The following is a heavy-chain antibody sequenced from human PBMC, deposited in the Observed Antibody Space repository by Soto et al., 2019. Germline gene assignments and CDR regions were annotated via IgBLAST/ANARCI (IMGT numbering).Heavy chain of an antibody. CDR3: ARHWFHELRSGYLRPTWFDP. CDR1: GGSLDTNTYK. J-gene: IGHJ5*02. D-gene: IGHD3-3*01. CDR2: VSYTGSP. Sequence: QLQLQESGPGLVKSSETLSLTCSVSGGSLDTNTYKWAWLRQSPGKVLEWIGSVSYTGSPYYNLSFRRATISVDTSNNQFTLHLTSVTAADTAVYYCARHWFHELRSGYLRPTWFDPWGQGTLVTVSS. V-gene: IGHV4-39*01.